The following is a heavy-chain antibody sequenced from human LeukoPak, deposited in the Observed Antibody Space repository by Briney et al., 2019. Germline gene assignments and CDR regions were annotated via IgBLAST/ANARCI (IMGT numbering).Heavy chain of an antibody. D-gene: IGHD3-22*01. CDR1: GFTISGEW. J-gene: IGHJ6*02. CDR3: AKPFYYDSSGFYYYYGMDV. Sequence: GVSLRLSCAVSGFTISGEWMSWVRQAPGKGLEWVSAISGSGGSTYYAHSVKGRFTISRDNSKNTLYLQMNSLRAEDTAVYYCAKPFYYDSSGFYYYYGMDVWGQGTTVTVSS. V-gene: IGHV3-23*01. CDR2: ISGSGGST.